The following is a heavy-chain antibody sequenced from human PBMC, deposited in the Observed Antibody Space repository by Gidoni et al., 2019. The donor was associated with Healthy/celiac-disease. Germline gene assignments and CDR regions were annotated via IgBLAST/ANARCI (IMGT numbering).Heavy chain of an antibody. Sequence: EVQLVASGGGLVQPGGSMRLSCAASGFTFSRYEMNWVRQAPGKGLEWVSYISSSGSTIYYADSVKGRFTISRDNAKNSLYLQMNSLRAEDTAVYYCARDKRWLQFRRGFDYWGQGTLVTVSS. CDR3: ARDKRWLQFRRGFDY. V-gene: IGHV3-48*03. D-gene: IGHD5-12*01. CDR2: ISSSGSTI. J-gene: IGHJ4*02. CDR1: GFTFSRYE.